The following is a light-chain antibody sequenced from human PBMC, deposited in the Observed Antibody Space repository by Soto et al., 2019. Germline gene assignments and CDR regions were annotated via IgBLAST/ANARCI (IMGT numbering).Light chain of an antibody. J-gene: IGKJ5*01. CDR3: QQYENLPT. CDR2: DAS. CDR1: QNINNY. V-gene: IGKV1-33*01. Sequence: DIQMTQSPSSPSACVGDRVTITCQASQNINNYLNWYQQKPGRAPKLLIYDASNLEAGVPSRFRGSGSGTDFTFTISRLQPEDIATYYCQQYENLPTFGQGTRLEIK.